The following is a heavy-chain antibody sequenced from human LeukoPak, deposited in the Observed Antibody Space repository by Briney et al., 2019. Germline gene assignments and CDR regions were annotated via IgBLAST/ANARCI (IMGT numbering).Heavy chain of an antibody. CDR3: ARWIVGATTSFDC. D-gene: IGHD1-26*01. CDR1: GGSISSSNW. CDR2: IYHSGST. J-gene: IGHJ4*02. V-gene: IGHV4-4*02. Sequence: SGTLSLTCAVSGGSISSSNWWSWVRQPPGKGLEWIGEIYHSGSTNYNPSLKSRVTISVDKSKNQSSLQMTSATAADTAVYYCARWIVGATTSFDCWGQGTLVTVSS.